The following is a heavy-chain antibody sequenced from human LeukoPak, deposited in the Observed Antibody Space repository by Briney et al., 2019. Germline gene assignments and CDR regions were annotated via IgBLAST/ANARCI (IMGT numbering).Heavy chain of an antibody. CDR2: VTSRSAT. CDR1: GFIFSSHG. CDR3: AKQLGYCSDGSCYFPY. Sequence: GGSLRLSCVASGFIFSSHGMSWVRQAPGKGLEWVSTVTSRSATHYTDSVKGRFITSRDSSKNTLFLQMNGLRAEDTAVYYCAKQLGYCSDGSCYFPYWGQGTLVTVSS. D-gene: IGHD2-15*01. J-gene: IGHJ4*02. V-gene: IGHV3-23*01.